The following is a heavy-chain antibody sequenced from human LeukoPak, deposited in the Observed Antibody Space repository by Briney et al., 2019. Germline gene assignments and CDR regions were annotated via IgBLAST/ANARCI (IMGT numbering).Heavy chain of an antibody. V-gene: IGHV5-51*01. CDR2: IYPDDSDT. CDR1: GYSFNTYW. J-gene: IGHJ5*02. CDR3: ARPTSVYGGGPNWLDP. D-gene: IGHD4-23*01. Sequence: GESLKISCKGSGYSFNTYWIGWVRQMPGKGLEWMGIIYPDDSDTRYSPSFQGQVTISADKSISTAYLQWSSLKASDTAMYYCARPTSVYGGGPNWLDPWGQGTLVTVSS.